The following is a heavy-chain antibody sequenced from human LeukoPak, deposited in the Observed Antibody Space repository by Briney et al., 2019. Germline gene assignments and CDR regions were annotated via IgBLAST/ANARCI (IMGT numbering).Heavy chain of an antibody. CDR3: ARVSVVVVPAAIIRMSYYYYMDV. J-gene: IGHJ6*03. Sequence: SETLSLTCTVSGGSIRGSSDYWGWIRQSPGKGLEWIGSIYYSGSTYYNPSLKSRVTISVDTSKNQFSLKLSSVTAADTAVYYCARVSVVVVPAAIIRMSYYYYMDVWGKGTTVTVSS. CDR2: IYYSGST. V-gene: IGHV4-39*07. D-gene: IGHD2-2*02. CDR1: GGSIRGSSDY.